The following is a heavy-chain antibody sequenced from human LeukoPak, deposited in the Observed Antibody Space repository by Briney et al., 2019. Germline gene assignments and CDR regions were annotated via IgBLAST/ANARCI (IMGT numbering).Heavy chain of an antibody. Sequence: GGSLRLSCAASGYTFRSYAMHWVRQAPGKGLEWVAVISNDGSNKNYADSVKGRFAISRDNAKNSLYLQMNSLRAEDTAVYYCAELGITMIGGVWGKGTTVTISS. CDR2: ISNDGSNK. CDR3: AELGITMIGGV. CDR1: GYTFRSYA. J-gene: IGHJ6*04. D-gene: IGHD3-10*02. V-gene: IGHV3-30*09.